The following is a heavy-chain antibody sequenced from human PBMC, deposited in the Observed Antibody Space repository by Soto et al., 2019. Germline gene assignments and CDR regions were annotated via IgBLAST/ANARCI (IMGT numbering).Heavy chain of an antibody. V-gene: IGHV3-20*04. CDR2: INRHGDST. D-gene: IGHD2-21*01. Sequence: EVQLVESGGGVVRPGGSLRLSCAASGFGFDEYGMSWVRQGPGKGLEWVSGINRHGDSTGYADSVKGRVTISRDNAKNSVSLQMSGLKAEDTAVYYCARDHRWGYEYGDYGDSWGQGTLVTVSS. CDR1: GFGFDEYG. J-gene: IGHJ4*02. CDR3: ARDHRWGYEYGDYGDS.